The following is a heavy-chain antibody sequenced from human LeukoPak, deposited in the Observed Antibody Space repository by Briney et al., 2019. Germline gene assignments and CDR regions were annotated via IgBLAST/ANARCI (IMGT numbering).Heavy chain of an antibody. J-gene: IGHJ5*02. Sequence: ETPSLTCTVSGGSISSYYWNWIRQPPGKGLEWIGYIYYSGSTNYNPSLRSRVTLSVDTSKNQFSLKVSSVTAADTAVYYCARGRLDGWFDPWGQGTLVTVSS. D-gene: IGHD5-24*01. V-gene: IGHV4-59*01. CDR1: GGSISSYY. CDR3: ARGRLDGWFDP. CDR2: IYYSGST.